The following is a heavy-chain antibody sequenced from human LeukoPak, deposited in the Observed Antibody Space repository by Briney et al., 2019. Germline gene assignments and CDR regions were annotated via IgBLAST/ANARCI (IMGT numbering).Heavy chain of an antibody. CDR2: IYYSGST. V-gene: IGHV4-59*01. D-gene: IGHD3-3*01. CDR3: ARVRYYDLWSGHNFDY. Sequence: PSETLSLTCTVSGGSISSYYWSWIRQPPGKGLEWIGYIYYSGSTNYNPSLKSRVTISVDTSKNQFSLKLSSVTAADTAVYYCARVRYYDLWSGHNFDYWGQGTLVTVSS. J-gene: IGHJ4*02. CDR1: GGSISSYY.